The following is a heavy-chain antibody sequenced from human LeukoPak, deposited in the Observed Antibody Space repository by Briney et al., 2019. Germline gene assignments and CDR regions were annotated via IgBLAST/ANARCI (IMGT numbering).Heavy chain of an antibody. V-gene: IGHV3-7*02. J-gene: IGHJ6*02. CDR1: GFTFSTSW. Sequence: GGSLRLSCAASGFTFSTSWMGWVRQVPGKGLEWVANTKQDGTESQYVDTVKGRFTISRDNAKNTLYLQMNSLRTEDTAVYYCAKVILQQLVRCGMGVWGQGTTVTVSS. D-gene: IGHD6-13*01. CDR3: AKVILQQLVRCGMGV. CDR2: TKQDGTES.